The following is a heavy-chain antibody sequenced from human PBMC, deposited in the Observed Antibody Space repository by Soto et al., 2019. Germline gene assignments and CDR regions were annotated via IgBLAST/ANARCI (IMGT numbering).Heavy chain of an antibody. CDR3: ARGRYFDWAFDY. J-gene: IGHJ4*02. CDR2: IYYSGST. D-gene: IGHD3-9*01. CDR1: GGSISSYY. Sequence: PSETLSLTCTVSGGSISSYYWGWIRQPPGKGLEWIVSIYYSGSTYYNPSLKSRVTISVDTSKNQFSLKLSSVAAADTAVYYCARGRYFDWAFDYWGQGTLVTVSS. V-gene: IGHV4-39*01.